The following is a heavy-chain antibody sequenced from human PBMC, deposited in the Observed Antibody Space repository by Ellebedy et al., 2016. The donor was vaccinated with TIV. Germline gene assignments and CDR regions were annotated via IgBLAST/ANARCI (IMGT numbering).Heavy chain of an antibody. CDR3: ARKGAADY. V-gene: IGHV1-8*01. J-gene: IGHJ4*02. CDR1: GYTFTSYD. Sequence: ASVKVSCXASGYTFTSYDINWVRQASGQGLEWLGWMNPNSGNTGYAQKFQGRVTMTRDTSIGTAYMELTSLRSEDTAMYYCARKGAADYWGQGTLVTVSS. CDR2: MNPNSGNT.